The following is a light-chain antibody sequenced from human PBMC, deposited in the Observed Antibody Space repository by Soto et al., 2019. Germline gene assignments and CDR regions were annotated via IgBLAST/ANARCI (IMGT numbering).Light chain of an antibody. J-gene: IGKJ4*01. Sequence: DIQMTQSPSSLSASVGDRVTITCQASHDIIKYLNWFQQKPGEAPKLLIFDAFKLETGVPSRFSGSGSGTYFTLTISSLQPEDIATYYCQQYDNLSVTFGGGTKVDIK. CDR1: HDIIKY. CDR2: DAF. V-gene: IGKV1-33*01. CDR3: QQYDNLSVT.